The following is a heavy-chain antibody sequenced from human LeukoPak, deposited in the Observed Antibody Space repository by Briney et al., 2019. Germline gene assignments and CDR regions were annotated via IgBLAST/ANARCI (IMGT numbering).Heavy chain of an antibody. CDR3: ARAPDDYDFWSGPFDY. J-gene: IGHJ4*02. CDR2: ISSNGRST. Sequence: GGSLRLSCSASGFTFNSFAMHWVRQAPGKGLEYVSAISSNGRSTYYAHSVKGRFTISRDNSKNTLYLQMSSLRAEDTAVYYCARAPDDYDFWSGPFDYWGRGTLVTVSS. CDR1: GFTFNSFA. D-gene: IGHD3-3*01. V-gene: IGHV3-64D*06.